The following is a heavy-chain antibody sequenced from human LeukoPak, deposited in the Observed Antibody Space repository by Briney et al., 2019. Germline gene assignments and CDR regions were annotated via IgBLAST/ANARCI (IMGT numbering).Heavy chain of an antibody. D-gene: IGHD5-24*01. CDR3: ARHFWTIGDGYKPQPKRSNWFDP. Sequence: GESLKISCKGSGYSFTSYWISWVRQMPGKSLEWMGRIDPSDSYTNYSPSFQGHVTISADKSISTAYLQWSSLKASDTAMYYCARHFWTIGDGYKPQPKRSNWFDPWGQGTLVTVSS. CDR2: IDPSDSYT. J-gene: IGHJ5*02. V-gene: IGHV5-10-1*01. CDR1: GYSFTSYW.